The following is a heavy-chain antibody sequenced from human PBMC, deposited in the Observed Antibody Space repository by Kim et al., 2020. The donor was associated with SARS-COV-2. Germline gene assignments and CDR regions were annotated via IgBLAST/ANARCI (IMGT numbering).Heavy chain of an antibody. J-gene: IGHJ4*01. CDR1: GFAFNGYF. Sequence: GGSLRLSCAASGFAFNGYFMNWVRQAPGTGLEWVSTIDGSGRRTFYADSVKGCFTISIDNSRNTLYLQMNSLRADDTAVYYCAQDTRYFSTEMCQHYDY. CDR3: AQDTRYFSTEMCQHYDY. V-gene: IGHV3-23*01. D-gene: IGHD2-2*01. CDR2: IDGSGRRT.